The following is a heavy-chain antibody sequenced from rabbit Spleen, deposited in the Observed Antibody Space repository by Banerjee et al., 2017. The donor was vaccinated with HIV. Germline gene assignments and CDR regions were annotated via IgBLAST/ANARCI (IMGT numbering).Heavy chain of an antibody. CDR3: ARDIYGGSRDNGWGIDL. CDR1: GLDFNTNY. D-gene: IGHD4-2*01. J-gene: IGHJ6*01. Sequence: QSLEESGGDLVKPGASLTLTCKASGLDFNTNYMCWVRQAPGKGLEWIGCIYTGDGNTYYASWAKGRFTISKTSSTVDLKMTSLTAADTATYFCARDIYGGSRDNGWGIDLWGPGTLVTVS. V-gene: IGHV1S40*01. CDR2: IYTGDGNT.